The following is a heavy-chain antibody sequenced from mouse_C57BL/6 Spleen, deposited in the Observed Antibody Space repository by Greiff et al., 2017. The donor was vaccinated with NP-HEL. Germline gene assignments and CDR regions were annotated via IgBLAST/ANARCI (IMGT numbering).Heavy chain of an antibody. D-gene: IGHD2-3*01. Sequence: VQVVESGAELVRPGASVTLSCKASGYTFTDYEMHWVKQTPVHGLEWIGAIDPETGGTAYNQKFKGKAILTADKSSSTAYMELRSLTSEDSAVYYCTRREDGWLLRDYWGQGTTLTVSS. CDR1: GYTFTDYE. CDR2: IDPETGGT. V-gene: IGHV1-15*01. J-gene: IGHJ2*01. CDR3: TRREDGWLLRDY.